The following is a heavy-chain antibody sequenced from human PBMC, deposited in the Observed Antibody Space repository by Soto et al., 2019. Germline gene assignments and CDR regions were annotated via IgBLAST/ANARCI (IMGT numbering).Heavy chain of an antibody. Sequence: HPGGSLRVSCAASGFTVSSNYMSWVRQAPGKGLEWVSVIYSGGSTYYADSVKGRFTISRDNSKNTLYLQMNSLRAEDTAVYYCARAPYYDSSGYRDYWGQGTLVTVSS. CDR1: GFTVSSNY. CDR2: IYSGGST. V-gene: IGHV3-53*01. CDR3: ARAPYYDSSGYRDY. D-gene: IGHD3-22*01. J-gene: IGHJ4*02.